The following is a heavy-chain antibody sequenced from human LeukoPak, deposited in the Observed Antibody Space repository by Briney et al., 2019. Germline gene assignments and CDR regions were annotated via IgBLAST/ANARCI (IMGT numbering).Heavy chain of an antibody. Sequence: GGSLRLSCAASGFTFSSYWMSWVRQAPGKGLEWAANINQDGSEKYYVDSVTGRFTISRDNAKNSLYLQMNSLRAEDTAVYYCARWCSSDICYTPVVYWGQGTLVTISS. D-gene: IGHD2-2*02. V-gene: IGHV3-7*01. J-gene: IGHJ4*02. CDR3: ARWCSSDICYTPVVY. CDR1: GFTFSSYW. CDR2: INQDGSEK.